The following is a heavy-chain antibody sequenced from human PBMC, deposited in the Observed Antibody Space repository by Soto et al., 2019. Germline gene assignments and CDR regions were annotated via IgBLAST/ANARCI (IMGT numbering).Heavy chain of an antibody. CDR2: IKQDGSEK. CDR1: GFTFSSYW. CDR3: ASHRGNSSSWDLFDY. Sequence: EVQLVESGGGLVQPGGSLRLSCAASGFTFSSYWMSWVRQAPGKGLEWVANIKQDGSEKYYVDSVKGRFTISRDNAKNSLYLQLNSLRAEDTAVYYCASHRGNSSSWDLFDYWGQGTLVTVSS. D-gene: IGHD6-13*01. J-gene: IGHJ4*02. V-gene: IGHV3-7*03.